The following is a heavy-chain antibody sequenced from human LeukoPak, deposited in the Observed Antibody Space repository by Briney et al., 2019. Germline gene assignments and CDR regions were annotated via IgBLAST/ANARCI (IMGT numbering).Heavy chain of an antibody. D-gene: IGHD1-1*01. CDR1: TFTFINYN. J-gene: IGHJ4*02. CDR3: AGGPRYLFEY. CDR2: ISGSGSTI. Sequence: GGPLRLSCAASTFTFINYNMNWVRRAPGKGLEWVSYISGSGSTIYYADSVRGRFTISRDNAKSSLYLQMNSLRADDTAVYYCAGGPRYLFEYWGQGTLVTVSS. V-gene: IGHV3-48*03.